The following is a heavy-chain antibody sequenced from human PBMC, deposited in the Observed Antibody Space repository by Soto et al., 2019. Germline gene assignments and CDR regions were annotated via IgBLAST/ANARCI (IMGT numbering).Heavy chain of an antibody. D-gene: IGHD6-13*01. V-gene: IGHV3-21*01. CDR3: ARAVVSSSRYSYYGMDV. CDR1: GFTFSTYS. CDR2: ISSTSSYI. Sequence: GGSLRLSCAASGFTFSTYSMNWVRQAPGKGLEWVSSISSTSSYIYYADSVKGRFTISRDNAKNSLSLQMNSLRAEDTAVYYCARAVVSSSRYSYYGMDVWGQGTTVTVSS. J-gene: IGHJ6*02.